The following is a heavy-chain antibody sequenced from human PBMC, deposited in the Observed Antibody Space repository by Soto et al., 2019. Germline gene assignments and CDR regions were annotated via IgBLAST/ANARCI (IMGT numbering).Heavy chain of an antibody. CDR1: GFVFTDYA. J-gene: IGHJ4*02. V-gene: IGHV3-23*01. Sequence: GGSLRLSCAASGFVFTDYAISWVRQAPGKGLDWVSGISASGGRTYYADSVKGRLSVSRDNSNTTVFLQINRLRDEDTAIYYCARGSSTTPTSYGYLAYWGQGTLVTVSS. D-gene: IGHD1-1*01. CDR3: ARGSSTTPTSYGYLAY. CDR2: ISASGGRT.